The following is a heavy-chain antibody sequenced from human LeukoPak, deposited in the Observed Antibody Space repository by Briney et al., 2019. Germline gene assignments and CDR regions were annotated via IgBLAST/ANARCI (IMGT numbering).Heavy chain of an antibody. CDR2: VIWNSGSI. V-gene: IGHV3-9*01. D-gene: IGHD3-10*01. J-gene: IGHJ3*02. CDR3: AKESPSYGSGTRGGIDI. Sequence: GRSLRLSCAASGFRFYDVMHWFRQAPGKGLEWVSGVIWNSGSIGYSDSVRGRFTISRDKAKNYLYLQMNGLRAEDTALYYCAKESPSYGSGTRGGIDIWGQGTMVTVSS. CDR1: GFRFYDV.